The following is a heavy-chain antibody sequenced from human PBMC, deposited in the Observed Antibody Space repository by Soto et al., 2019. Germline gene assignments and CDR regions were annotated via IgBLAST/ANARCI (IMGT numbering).Heavy chain of an antibody. V-gene: IGHV3-11*01. CDR3: ARELGTLGAFDI. CDR2: ITRTSNYI. D-gene: IGHD7-27*01. J-gene: IGHJ3*02. Sequence: SGGSLRLSCTASGFTFSYYYMNWIRQSPGKGLEWLSYITRTSNYIYYADSVKGRFTVSRDNAKNSLYLQMDSLRVDDTALYYCARELGTLGAFDIWGQGTMVTVSS. CDR1: GFTFSYYY.